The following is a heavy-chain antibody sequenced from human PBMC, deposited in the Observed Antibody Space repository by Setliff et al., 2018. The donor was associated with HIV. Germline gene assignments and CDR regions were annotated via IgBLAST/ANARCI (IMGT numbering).Heavy chain of an antibody. CDR2: IYYSGST. D-gene: IGHD2-8*02. CDR1: GGSISTSNW. Sequence: SETLSLTCTVSGGSISTSNWWGWIRQTPGKGLEWIGYIYYSGSTNYNPSLKSRVTMSLDTSKNQFSLKLNPVTALDTAVYYCARLIHTGLLYFDFWGLGTLVTVSS. CDR3: ARLIHTGLLYFDF. V-gene: IGHV4-28*06. J-gene: IGHJ4*02.